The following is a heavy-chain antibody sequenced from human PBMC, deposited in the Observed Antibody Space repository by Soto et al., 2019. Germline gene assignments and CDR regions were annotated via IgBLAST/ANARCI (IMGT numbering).Heavy chain of an antibody. J-gene: IGHJ2*01. CDR3: ARESHDILTGHRWVWYVDL. Sequence: QVQLQQWGAGPLRPLETLSLTCGVSGGSFSGYYWAWIRQSPGKGLGWIGEINDRGSINYNPSLNSRVCISVVMSKNHYSLKRRAAAAADTAVYYCARESHDILTGHRWVWYVDLWGRGTLVTV. V-gene: IGHV4-34*01. CDR2: INDRGSI. D-gene: IGHD3-9*01. CDR1: GGSFSGYY.